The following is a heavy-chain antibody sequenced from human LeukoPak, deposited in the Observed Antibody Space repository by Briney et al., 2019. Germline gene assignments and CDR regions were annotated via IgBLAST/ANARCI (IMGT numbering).Heavy chain of an antibody. D-gene: IGHD5-12*01. J-gene: IGHJ4*02. CDR2: INPNSGGT. CDR1: GYTFTGYY. Sequence: ASVKVSCKASGYTFTGYYMHWVRPAPGQGLEWMGWINPNSGGTNYAQKFQGRVTITRDTSISTAYMELSRLRSDDTAVYYCASDGAIGSGYDYNYWGQGTLVTISS. CDR3: ASDGAIGSGYDYNY. V-gene: IGHV1-2*02.